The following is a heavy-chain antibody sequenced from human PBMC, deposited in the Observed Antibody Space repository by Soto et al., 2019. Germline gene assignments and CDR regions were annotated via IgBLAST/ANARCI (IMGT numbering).Heavy chain of an antibody. Sequence: SETLSLTCAVYGGSFTDHYWTWIRQPPGKGLEWIGEISHSGATNYNPSPKSRVTISEDPSKNQVSLKMTSVTAAATAVFYCARGNHYYGMDVWGQRTTVTVSS. CDR3: ARGNHYYGMDV. J-gene: IGHJ6*02. CDR1: GGSFTDHY. CDR2: ISHSGAT. V-gene: IGHV4-34*01.